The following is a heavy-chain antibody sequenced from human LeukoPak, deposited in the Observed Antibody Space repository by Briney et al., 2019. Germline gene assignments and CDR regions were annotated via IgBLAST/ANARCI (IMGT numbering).Heavy chain of an antibody. V-gene: IGHV3-74*01. CDR3: ARATLTGSSARPADY. CDR1: GLTFNNYW. Sequence: GGSLRLSCAAAGLTFNNYWMRWVRHAPGKGLGWVSRIKSDGTGTSYSTSVKGRFTISRYNAKNTLYLQMNSPRAEDTAVYYCARATLTGSSARPADYWGQGTLVTVSS. D-gene: IGHD3-9*01. J-gene: IGHJ4*02. CDR2: IKSDGTGT.